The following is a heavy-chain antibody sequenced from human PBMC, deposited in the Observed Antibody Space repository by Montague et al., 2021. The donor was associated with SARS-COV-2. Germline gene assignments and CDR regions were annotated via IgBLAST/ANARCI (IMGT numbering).Heavy chain of an antibody. CDR3: ARGLRIAAAGTGSGYYYGMDV. Sequence: SLRLSCAASGFTVSSNYMSWVRQAPGKGLKWVSVIYSGGSTYYADSVKGRFTISRHNSKNTLYLQMNSLRAEDTAVYYCARGLRIAAAGTGSGYYYGMDVWGQGTTVTVSS. CDR1: GFTVSSNY. V-gene: IGHV3-53*04. CDR2: IYSGGST. J-gene: IGHJ6*02. D-gene: IGHD6-13*01.